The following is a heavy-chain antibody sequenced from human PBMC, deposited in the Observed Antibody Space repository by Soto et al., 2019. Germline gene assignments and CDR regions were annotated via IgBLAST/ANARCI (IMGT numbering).Heavy chain of an antibody. V-gene: IGHV4-59*01. J-gene: IGHJ5*02. D-gene: IGHD4-17*01. CDR3: ARVLDYGDYVMRFDP. CDR1: GGSISSYY. Sequence: SETLSLTCTVSGGSISSYYWSWIRQPPGKGLEWIGYIYYSGSTNYNPSLKSRVTISVDTSKNQFSLKLSSVTAADTAVYYCARVLDYGDYVMRFDPWGQGTLVTVSS. CDR2: IYYSGST.